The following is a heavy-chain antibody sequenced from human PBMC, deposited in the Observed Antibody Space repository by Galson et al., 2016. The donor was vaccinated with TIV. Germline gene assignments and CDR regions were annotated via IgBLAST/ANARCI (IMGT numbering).Heavy chain of an antibody. CDR2: ISGSGGQT. CDR3: AKSLFHTIDFGGLTVIFDH. V-gene: IGHV3-23*01. J-gene: IGHJ4*02. CDR1: GFDFNALA. D-gene: IGHD5-24*01. Sequence: SLRLSCAASGFDFNALAMSWVRQVPGKGLQWVASISGSGGQTHYGDSVRGRFIISRDDSKNTVYLRTNNVRVDDTAVYYCAKSLFHTIDFGGLTVIFDHWGQGALVTVSS.